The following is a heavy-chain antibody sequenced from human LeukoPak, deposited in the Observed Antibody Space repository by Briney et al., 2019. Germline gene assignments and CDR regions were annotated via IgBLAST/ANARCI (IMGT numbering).Heavy chain of an antibody. J-gene: IGHJ6*02. CDR3: ARGIASTRMDV. V-gene: IGHV3-21*01. CDR1: GFTFSNYN. D-gene: IGHD2-15*01. Sequence: GGSLRLSCAASGFTFSNYNFYWVRQAPGKGLEWVSSISSTSSYIYYADSMKGRFTISRDNAKNSLYLQMNRLRAEDTAVYYCARGIASTRMDVWGQGTTVTVSS. CDR2: ISSTSSYI.